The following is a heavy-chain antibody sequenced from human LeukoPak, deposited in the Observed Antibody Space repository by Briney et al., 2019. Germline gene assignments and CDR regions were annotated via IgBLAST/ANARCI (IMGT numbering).Heavy chain of an antibody. D-gene: IGHD3-16*01. J-gene: IGHJ4*02. CDR2: VSTDSGNS. CDR3: ARGVSRGVDY. CDR1: GYTFTNYD. Sequence: ASVKVSCKASGYTFTNYDINWVRQATGQGLEWLGWVSTDSGNSDSAQKFQGRITLTRGTSTSTVFLELRNLRSDDTAVYYCARGVSRGVDYWGQGTLVTVSS. V-gene: IGHV1-8*02.